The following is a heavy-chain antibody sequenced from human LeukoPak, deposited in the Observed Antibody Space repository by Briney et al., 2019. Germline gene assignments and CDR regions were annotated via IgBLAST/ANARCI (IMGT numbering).Heavy chain of an antibody. Sequence: GSLRLSCAASGFTFSSYSMNWVRQAPGKGLEWVSSISSSSSYIYYADSVKGRFTISRDNAKNSLYLQMNSLRDEDTAVYYCARDESRYGDFWSGYYSKGYMDVWGKGTTVTVSS. J-gene: IGHJ6*03. CDR1: GFTFSSYS. D-gene: IGHD3-3*01. V-gene: IGHV3-21*01. CDR2: ISSSSSYI. CDR3: ARDESRYGDFWSGYYSKGYMDV.